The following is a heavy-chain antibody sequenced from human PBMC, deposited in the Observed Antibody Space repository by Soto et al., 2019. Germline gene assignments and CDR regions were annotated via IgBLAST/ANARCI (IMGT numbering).Heavy chain of an antibody. CDR2: INLDSGGT. V-gene: IGHV1-2*02. CDR1: GHYFRGYY. D-gene: IGHD3-22*01. Sequence: QVQLVQSGAEVKKTGASVKVSCEAPGHYFRGYYMSWVRQAPGHGLEWLGWINLDSGGTNYAQKCQGRVTMTRDTSITTGYMDLSGLTSDDTAVYYCATAPPYYGISGYVEFWGRGTLVTVSS. J-gene: IGHJ4*02. CDR3: ATAPPYYGISGYVEF.